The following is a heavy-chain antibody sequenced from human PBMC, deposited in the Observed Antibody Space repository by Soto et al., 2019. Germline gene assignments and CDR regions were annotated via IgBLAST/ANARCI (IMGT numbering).Heavy chain of an antibody. J-gene: IGHJ4*02. D-gene: IGHD7-27*01. Sequence: QVQLQESGPGLVEPSGTLSLTCTVSGDSISSDYYWSWVRQPPGKRLEWIGEIYHTGTTNYNPSLKSRVPISRDRSKNQFSLELNSVTAADTAVYYCAKDTHWGLGYWGQGTLVTVSS. CDR2: IYHTGTT. V-gene: IGHV4-4*02. CDR3: AKDTHWGLGY. CDR1: GDSISSDYY.